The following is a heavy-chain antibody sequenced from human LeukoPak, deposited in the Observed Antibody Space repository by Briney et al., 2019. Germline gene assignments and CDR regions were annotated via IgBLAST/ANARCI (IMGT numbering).Heavy chain of an antibody. D-gene: IGHD6-6*01. Sequence: GGSLRLSCAASGFTFSTYGMNWVRQAPGKGLEWVAFIRYDGSNKYYADSVKGRFTISRDNSKNTLYLQMNSLRAEDTAVYYCAKLAYSSSSSVDYWGQGTLVTVSS. CDR2: IRYDGSNK. V-gene: IGHV3-30*02. CDR3: AKLAYSSSSSVDY. CDR1: GFTFSTYG. J-gene: IGHJ4*02.